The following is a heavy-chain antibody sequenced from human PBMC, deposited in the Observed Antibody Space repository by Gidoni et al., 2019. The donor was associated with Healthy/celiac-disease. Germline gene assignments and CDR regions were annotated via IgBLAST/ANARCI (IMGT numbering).Heavy chain of an antibody. CDR2: ISRSSITI. CDR1: GFTFSSYS. J-gene: IGHJ4*02. Sequence: EVQLVESGGGLVQPGGSLRLSCAASGFTFSSYSMNWVRQAPGKGLEWVSYISRSSITIYYADSVKGRFTISRDNAKNSLYLQMNSRRDEDTAVYYCARDSNDFDYWGQGTLVTVSS. V-gene: IGHV3-48*02. D-gene: IGHD4-4*01. CDR3: ARDSNDFDY.